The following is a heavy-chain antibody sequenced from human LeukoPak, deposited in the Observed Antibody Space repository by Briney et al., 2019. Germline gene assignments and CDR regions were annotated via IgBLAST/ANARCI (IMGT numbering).Heavy chain of an antibody. CDR2: IYPGDSDT. V-gene: IGHV5-51*01. CDR1: GYSFSTYW. Sequence: GESLKISCKGSGYSFSTYWIGWVRQMPGKGLEWMGIIYPGDSDTRYSPSFQGQVTISADKSISTAYLQWSSLKASDTAMYYCARSGGVRFLEWLLTDFDPWGQGTLVTVSS. J-gene: IGHJ5*02. CDR3: ARSGGVRFLEWLLTDFDP. D-gene: IGHD3-3*01.